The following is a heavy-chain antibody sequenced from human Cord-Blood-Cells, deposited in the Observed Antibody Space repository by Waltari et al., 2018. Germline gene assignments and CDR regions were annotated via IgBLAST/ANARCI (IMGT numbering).Heavy chain of an antibody. CDR1: GGSISSSSYY. D-gene: IGHD2-2*02. V-gene: IGHV4-39*01. CDR2: IYYSGAT. Sequence: QLQLQESGPGLVKPSETLSLTCTVSGGSISSSSYYWGWIRQPPGKGLEWIGSIYYSGATSYNPSLKSRVTMSVDTSKNQFSLKRSSVTAADTAVYYCARHLDLYCSSTSCYIDYWGQGTLVTVSS. J-gene: IGHJ4*02. CDR3: ARHLDLYCSSTSCYIDY.